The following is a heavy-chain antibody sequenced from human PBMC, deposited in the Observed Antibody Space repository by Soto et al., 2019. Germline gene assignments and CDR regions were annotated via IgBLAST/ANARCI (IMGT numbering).Heavy chain of an antibody. J-gene: IGHJ3*02. Sequence: SVNVSCNASEGTISSYAISGVRQTPGQGLEWMGGIIPIFSTASYAQKFQGRVTITADESTSTAYMELSSLRSEDTAVYYCASAPVVVTAIGALDIWGQGTMVTV. V-gene: IGHV1-69*13. CDR3: ASAPVVVTAIGALDI. D-gene: IGHD2-21*02. CDR2: IIPIFSTA. CDR1: EGTISSYA.